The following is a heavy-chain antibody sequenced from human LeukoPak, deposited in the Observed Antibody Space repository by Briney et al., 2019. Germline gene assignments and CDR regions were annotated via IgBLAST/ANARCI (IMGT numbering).Heavy chain of an antibody. V-gene: IGHV1-69*05. CDR2: TSPMFATA. CDR1: GGAFSTFA. Sequence: GASVKVSCKASGGAFSTFANSWVRQAPGQGLEWMGGTSPMFATANYAQKFQARVSFTTDESTSTAYMELSSPRSEDTAVYYCARGARYGDYDTYWYFHLWGRGTLVTVSS. J-gene: IGHJ2*01. D-gene: IGHD4-17*01. CDR3: ARGARYGDYDTYWYFHL.